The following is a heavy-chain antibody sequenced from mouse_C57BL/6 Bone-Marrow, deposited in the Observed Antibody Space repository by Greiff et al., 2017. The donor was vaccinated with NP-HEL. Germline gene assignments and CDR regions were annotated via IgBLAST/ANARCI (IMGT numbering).Heavy chain of an antibody. D-gene: IGHD2-10*01. CDR1: GYTFTSYW. CDR2: IDPSDSYT. J-gene: IGHJ4*01. Sequence: QNGAELVMPGASVKLSCKASGYTFTSYWMHWVKQRPGQGLEWIGEIDPSDSYTNYNQKFKGKSTLTVDKSSSTAYMQLSSLTSEDSAVYYCARDLLYAMDYWGQGTSVTVSS. CDR3: ARDLLYAMDY. V-gene: IGHV1-69*01.